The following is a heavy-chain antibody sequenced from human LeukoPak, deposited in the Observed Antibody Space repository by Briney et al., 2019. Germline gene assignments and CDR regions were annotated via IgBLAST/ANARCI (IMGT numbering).Heavy chain of an antibody. CDR3: ARGGKATVVTM. CDR2: IYSSGST. CDR1: GGSINSYY. D-gene: IGHD4-23*01. Sequence: ASETLSLTCTVSGGSINSYYWSWIRQPAGKGLEWIGRIYSSGSTNYDPSLKSRVSMSVDTSKNHFSLKLTSVTAADTALYYCARGGKATVVTMWGQGILVTVSS. V-gene: IGHV4-4*07. J-gene: IGHJ4*02.